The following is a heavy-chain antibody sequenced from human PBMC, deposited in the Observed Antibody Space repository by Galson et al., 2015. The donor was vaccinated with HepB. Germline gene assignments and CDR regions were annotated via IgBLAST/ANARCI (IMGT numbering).Heavy chain of an antibody. Sequence: SLRLSCAASGFTFSSYAMSWVRQAPGKGLEWVSAISGSGGSTYYADSVKGRFTISRDNSKNTLYLQMNSLRAEDTAVYYCAKVLRYFDWLANHYYYYGMDVWGQGTTVTVSS. CDR3: AKVLRYFDWLANHYYYYGMDV. CDR1: GFTFSSYA. J-gene: IGHJ6*02. CDR2: ISGSGGST. D-gene: IGHD3-9*01. V-gene: IGHV3-23*01.